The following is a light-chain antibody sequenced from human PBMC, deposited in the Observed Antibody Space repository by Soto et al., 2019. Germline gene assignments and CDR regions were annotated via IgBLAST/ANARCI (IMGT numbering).Light chain of an antibody. CDR3: QQYQSYFLT. CDR2: DAS. J-gene: IGKJ3*01. CDR1: QSISSW. V-gene: IGKV1-5*01. Sequence: DIQMTQSPSTLSASVGDRVTITCRASQSISSWLAWYQQKSGKAPKLLIYDASSLESGVPSRFSGSGFGTEFTLTISGLQPDDFATYYCQQYQSYFLTFGPGTTVDMK.